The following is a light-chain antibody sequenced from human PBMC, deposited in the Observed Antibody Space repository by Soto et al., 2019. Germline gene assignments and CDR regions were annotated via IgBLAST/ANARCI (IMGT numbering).Light chain of an antibody. J-gene: IGLJ2*01. Sequence: QSVLTQSPSAYASLGASVKLTCTLSSRHTNYDIAWHQQQPEKGPRFLMKVNSDGSHIKGDGIPDRFSGSSSGAERYLTISSLQSEDEAAYYCQTWGTFGGGTKVTVL. V-gene: IGLV4-69*01. CDR2: VNSDGSH. CDR3: QTWGT. CDR1: SRHTNYD.